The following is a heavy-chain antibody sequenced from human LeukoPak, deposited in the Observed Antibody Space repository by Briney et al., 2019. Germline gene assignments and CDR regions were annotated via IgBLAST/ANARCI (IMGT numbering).Heavy chain of an antibody. CDR1: GFIFSDYY. CDR2: ISNPSSTR. CDR3: AKGLAMGATVGMGFDP. D-gene: IGHD1-26*01. V-gene: IGHV3-11*01. Sequence: KSGGSLRLSCDASGFIFSDYYMSWVRQAPGKGLEWISYISNPSSTRYYADSVKGRFTISRDNSKNTLYLQMNSLRAEDTAVYYCAKGLAMGATVGMGFDPWGQGTLVTVSS. J-gene: IGHJ5*02.